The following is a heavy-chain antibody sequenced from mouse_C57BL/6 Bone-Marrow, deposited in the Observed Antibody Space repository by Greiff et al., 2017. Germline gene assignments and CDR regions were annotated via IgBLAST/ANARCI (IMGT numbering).Heavy chain of an antibody. D-gene: IGHD2-5*01. J-gene: IGHJ1*03. V-gene: IGHV1-55*01. Sequence: QVQLQQPGAELVKPGASVKMSCKASGYTFTSYWITWVKQRPGQGLEWIGDIYPGSGSTNYNEKFKSKATMTVDTSSSAAYMQLSSLTSAYSAVYYFARPYYSNYWYCDVWGTGTTVTVSA. CDR2: IYPGSGST. CDR3: ARPYYSNYWYCDV. CDR1: GYTFTSYW.